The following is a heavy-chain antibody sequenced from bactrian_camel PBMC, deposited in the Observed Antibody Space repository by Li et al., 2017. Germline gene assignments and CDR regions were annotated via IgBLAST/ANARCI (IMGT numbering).Heavy chain of an antibody. CDR3: AKMGLQSASY. V-gene: IGHV3S53*01. CDR2: VGNDGIT. D-gene: IGHD2*01. J-gene: IGHJ4*01. Sequence: VQLVESGGALVQPGGSLRVSCAASGADSSRNLMGWFRQAPGKEREGVAGVGNDGITRYADSVQGRFTISRDNAKKTVYLQMNSLKTEDMAMYYCAKMGLQSASYWGQGTQVTVS. CDR1: GADSSRNL.